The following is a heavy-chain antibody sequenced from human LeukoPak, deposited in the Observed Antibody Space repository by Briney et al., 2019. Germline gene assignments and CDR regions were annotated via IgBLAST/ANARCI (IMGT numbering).Heavy chain of an antibody. J-gene: IGHJ3*02. Sequence: PGGSLRLSCAASGLIFSGYWMSWVRQVPGKGLEWVANIKPDGSEKYYVDSVKGRFTISRDNAKNSLYLQMNSLRAEDTAVYYCARDRLYGGLVWGWDPPGRAFDIWGQGTMVTVSS. CDR3: ARDRLYGGLVWGWDPPGRAFDI. D-gene: IGHD1-26*01. CDR1: GLIFSGYW. V-gene: IGHV3-7*01. CDR2: IKPDGSEK.